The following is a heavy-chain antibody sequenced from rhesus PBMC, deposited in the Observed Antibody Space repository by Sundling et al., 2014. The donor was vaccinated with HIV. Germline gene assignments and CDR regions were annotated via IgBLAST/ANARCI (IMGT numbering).Heavy chain of an antibody. CDR1: GFTFSSYG. Sequence: EVQLVESGGGLVQPGGSLRLSCAASGFTFSSYGMYWVRQAPGKGLEWISAISSGGGSTYYADSVKGRFTISRDNSKNTLSLQMNSLRAEDTAVYYCAKGRGGLVIMGIDYWGQGVLVTVSS. D-gene: IGHD3-3*01. J-gene: IGHJ4*01. CDR3: AKGRGGLVIMGIDY. CDR2: ISSGGGST. V-gene: IGHV3S42*01.